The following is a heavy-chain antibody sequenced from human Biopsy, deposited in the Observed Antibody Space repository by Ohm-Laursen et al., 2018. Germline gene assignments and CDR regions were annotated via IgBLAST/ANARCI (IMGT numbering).Heavy chain of an antibody. Sequence: SETLSLTCTVSGGSIINNYWSWIRQPPGKGLEWIGYVYYTGSTDYNPSLQSRVTISVDTSKNHFSLRLRSVTPADTAIYYCARDRGYYSDRTVPGYFDLWGRGTLVTVSS. CDR1: GGSIINNY. CDR2: VYYTGST. CDR3: ARDRGYYSDRTVPGYFDL. V-gene: IGHV4-59*01. J-gene: IGHJ2*01. D-gene: IGHD3-22*01.